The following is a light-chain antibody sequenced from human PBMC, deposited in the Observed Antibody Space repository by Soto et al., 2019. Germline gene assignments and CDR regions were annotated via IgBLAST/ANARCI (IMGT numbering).Light chain of an antibody. J-gene: IGKJ4*01. V-gene: IGKV3-20*01. Sequence: EIVLTQSPGALSLSPGERAILSCRASQSLSSNYLAWYQQKPGQAPRLLIYATSSRATGIPDRFSASGSGTDCTLTISRLEPEDSAVYYCQLFGYFGGGTKVEIK. CDR2: ATS. CDR1: QSLSSNY. CDR3: QLFGY.